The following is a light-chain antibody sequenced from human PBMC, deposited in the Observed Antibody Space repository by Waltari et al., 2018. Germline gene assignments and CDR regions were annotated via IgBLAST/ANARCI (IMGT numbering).Light chain of an antibody. CDR2: VNSDGSP. CDR1: SGHSSYA. CDR3: QTWGTDIGV. V-gene: IGLV4-69*01. J-gene: IGLJ3*02. Sequence: QLVLTQSPSASASLGASVKLTCTLSSGHSSYAIAWHQQQPEKGPRYLMKVNSDGSPNKGGGIPDRFSGSSSGAERYLTISSLQSEDEADYYCQTWGTDIGVFGGGTKLTVL.